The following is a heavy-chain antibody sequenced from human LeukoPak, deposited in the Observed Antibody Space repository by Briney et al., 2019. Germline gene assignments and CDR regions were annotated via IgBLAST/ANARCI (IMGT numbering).Heavy chain of an antibody. CDR1: RFTFSDTW. J-gene: IGHJ4*02. D-gene: IGHD6-13*01. Sequence: GGSLRLSCAASRFTFSDTWMHWVRQGPGKGLVWVSRINSDGSTTNYADSVKGRFTISRANAKNTLLLQMNSRRPEDTAAYYRAKDTGISSSCGFDGWGQGTLVTVSS. CDR2: INSDGSTT. CDR3: AKDTGISSSCGFDG. V-gene: IGHV3-74*01.